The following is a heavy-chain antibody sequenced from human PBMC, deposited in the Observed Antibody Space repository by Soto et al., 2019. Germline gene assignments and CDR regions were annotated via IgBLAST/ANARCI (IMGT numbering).Heavy chain of an antibody. CDR2: IRAHNGET. V-gene: IGHV1-18*01. J-gene: IGHJ4*02. CDR1: GYTSTLYG. Sequence: QVHLVQSGAEVKRPGASVKLSCKASGYTSTLYGITWVRQAPGQGLEWMGWIRAHNGETKFARKFQDRVTMTTDPSSSTVFMDLRTLTSDDPAVYYCATALSTSGSFDYWGQGTLVTVPS. D-gene: IGHD6-19*01. CDR3: ATALSTSGSFDY.